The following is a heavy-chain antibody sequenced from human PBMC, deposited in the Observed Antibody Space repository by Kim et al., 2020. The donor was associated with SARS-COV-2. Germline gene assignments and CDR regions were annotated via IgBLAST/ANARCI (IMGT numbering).Heavy chain of an antibody. CDR3: ARGVKVPAAIWISYYYYYMDV. Sequence: ASVKVSCKASGYTFTSYDINWVRQATGQGLEWMGWMNPKSGNTGYAQKFQGRVTMTRNTSISTAYMELSSLRSEDTAVYYCARGVKVPAAIWISYYYYYMDVWGKGTTVTGSS. V-gene: IGHV1-8*01. CDR1: GYTFTSYD. J-gene: IGHJ6*03. CDR2: MNPKSGNT. D-gene: IGHD2-2*01.